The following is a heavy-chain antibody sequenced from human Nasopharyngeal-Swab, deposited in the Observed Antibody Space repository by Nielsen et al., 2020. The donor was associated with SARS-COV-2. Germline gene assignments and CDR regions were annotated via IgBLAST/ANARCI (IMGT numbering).Heavy chain of an antibody. V-gene: IGHV3-23*01. CDR3: AKDSGAGFCSGGTCFPTNH. D-gene: IGHD2-15*01. Sequence: GGSLRLSCAASGFSLSTYAMSWVRQAPGKGLEWVSAISGSGDNTYYADSVRGRFIISRDTSKNTLYLQMNSLRAEDTALYYCAKDSGAGFCSGGTCFPTNHWGQGTLVTVSS. CDR1: GFSLSTYA. CDR2: ISGSGDNT. J-gene: IGHJ5*02.